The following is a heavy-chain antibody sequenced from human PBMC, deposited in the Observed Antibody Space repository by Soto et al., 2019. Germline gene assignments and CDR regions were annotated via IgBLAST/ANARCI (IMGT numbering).Heavy chain of an antibody. J-gene: IGHJ4*02. CDR1: SGSISSYY. Sequence: PSETLSLTCTVSSGSISSYYWSWIRQSPGKGLDWIGYIDYSGSTKYNPSLKSRVTISVDTSKNQFSLKLTSVTAADTAVYYCARRVAYCSGGSCYSYFDYWGQGTLVTVSS. CDR3: ARRVAYCSGGSCYSYFDY. V-gene: IGHV4-59*01. D-gene: IGHD2-15*01. CDR2: IDYSGST.